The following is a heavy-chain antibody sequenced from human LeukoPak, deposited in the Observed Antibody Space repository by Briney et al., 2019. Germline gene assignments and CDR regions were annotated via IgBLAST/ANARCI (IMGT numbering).Heavy chain of an antibody. J-gene: IGHJ5*02. V-gene: IGHV4-59*12. CDR2: IYYSGST. D-gene: IGHD3-3*01. CDR1: GGSISSYY. Sequence: SETLSLTCTVSGGSISSYYWSWIRQPPGKGLEWIGYIYYSGSTNYNPSLKSRVTISVDRSKNQFSLKLSSVTAADTAVYYCARGDYDFWSGYSGTHFDPWGQGTLVTVSS. CDR3: ARGDYDFWSGYSGTHFDP.